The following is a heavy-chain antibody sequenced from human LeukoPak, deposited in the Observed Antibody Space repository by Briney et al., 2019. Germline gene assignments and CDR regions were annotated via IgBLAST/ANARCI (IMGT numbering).Heavy chain of an antibody. CDR1: GYTFTSYY. CDR3: ARGPRRAVAAYNWFDP. CDR2: INPSGGST. J-gene: IGHJ5*02. D-gene: IGHD6-19*01. Sequence: GASVKVSCKASGYTFTSYYMHWVRQAPGQGLEWMGIINPSGGSTSYAQKFQGWVTMTRDTSISTAYMELSRLRSDDTAVYYCARGPRRAVAAYNWFDPWGQGTLVTVS. V-gene: IGHV1-46*01.